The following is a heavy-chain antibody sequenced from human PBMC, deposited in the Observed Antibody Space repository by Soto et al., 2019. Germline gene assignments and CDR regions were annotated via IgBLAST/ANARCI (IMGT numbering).Heavy chain of an antibody. CDR2: ISTYNENT. D-gene: IGHD2-15*01. Sequence: ASVKVSCKASGYTFSRYGISWVRQGPGQVLEWMGLISTYNENTKYAQKFQGRVTMTTDTSKTTAYMELRSLTSDDTAMYYCAREGFCSSGRCALYFHDFFGMDVWGQGTTVTVSS. CDR1: GYTFSRYG. J-gene: IGHJ6*02. CDR3: AREGFCSSGRCALYFHDFFGMDV. V-gene: IGHV1-18*01.